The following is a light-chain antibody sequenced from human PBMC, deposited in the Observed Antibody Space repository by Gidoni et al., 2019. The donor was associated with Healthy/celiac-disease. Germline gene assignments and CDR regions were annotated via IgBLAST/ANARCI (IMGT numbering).Light chain of an antibody. CDR3: QQYNNWWT. V-gene: IGKV3-15*01. CDR1: QSVSSN. CDR2: DAS. J-gene: IGKJ1*01. Sequence: EIVMTQSPATLSGSPGERATLACRASQSVSSNLARCQQKPGLAPRLLIYDASTRAAGIPARFSGSGSGTVFTLTISSLQSEDFAVYYCQQYNNWWTFGQGTKVEIK.